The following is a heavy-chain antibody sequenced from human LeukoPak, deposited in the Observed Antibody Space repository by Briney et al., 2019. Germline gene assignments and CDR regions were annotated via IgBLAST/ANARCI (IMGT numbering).Heavy chain of an antibody. CDR1: GSSISSSSYY. J-gene: IGHJ6*02. CDR3: ARERALRIAARFKDGMDV. Sequence: PSQTLSLTCTVSGSSISSSSYYWGWIRQPPGKGLEWIGSIYYSGSTYYNPSLKSRVTISVDTSKNQFSLKLSSVTAADTAVYYCARERALRIAARFKDGMDVWGQGTTVTVSS. CDR2: IYYSGST. D-gene: IGHD6-6*01. V-gene: IGHV4-39*02.